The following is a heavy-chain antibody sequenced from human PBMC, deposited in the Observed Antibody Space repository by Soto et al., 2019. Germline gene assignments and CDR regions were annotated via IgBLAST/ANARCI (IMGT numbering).Heavy chain of an antibody. D-gene: IGHD6-6*01. CDR1: GDSISRGGYS. CDR2: IYDSGST. CDR3: ARGSSSYYDYGMDV. Sequence: QLQLQESGSGLVRPSQTLSLTCAVSGDSISRGGYSWTWIRQPPGKALEWIGNIYDSGSTSYNPSLKSRVTMSVDRSKNQFSLRLTSVTAADTAVYFCARGSSSYYDYGMDVWGQGTTGTVSS. V-gene: IGHV4-30-2*01. J-gene: IGHJ6*02.